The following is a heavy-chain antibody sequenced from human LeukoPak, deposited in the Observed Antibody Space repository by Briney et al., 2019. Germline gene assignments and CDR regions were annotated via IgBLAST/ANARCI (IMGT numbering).Heavy chain of an antibody. CDR2: IYYSGST. CDR3: ARHSWIQLWLRYPFDI. D-gene: IGHD5-18*01. Sequence: PSETLSLTCTVSGGSIGSSSYYWGWIRQPPGKGLEWIGSIYYSGSTYYNPSLKSRVTISVDTSKNQFSLKLSSVTAADTAVYYCARHSWIQLWLRYPFDIWGQGTMVTVSS. V-gene: IGHV4-39*01. J-gene: IGHJ3*02. CDR1: GGSIGSSSYY.